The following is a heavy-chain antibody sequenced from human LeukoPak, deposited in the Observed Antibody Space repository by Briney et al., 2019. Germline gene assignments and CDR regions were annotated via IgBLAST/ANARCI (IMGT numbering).Heavy chain of an antibody. V-gene: IGHV3-74*01. J-gene: IGHJ3*02. D-gene: IGHD3-10*02. CDR2: INSEGRST. CDR1: GFTFSSYW. CDR3: AREMKVFGTGRGAFDI. Sequence: GGSLRLSCAASGFTFSSYWMHWVRQAPGKGLLWVSRINSEGRSTSYADSVKGRFTISRDNAKNTLYLQMNSLRAEDTAVYFCAREMKVFGTGRGAFDIWGQGTMVTVSS.